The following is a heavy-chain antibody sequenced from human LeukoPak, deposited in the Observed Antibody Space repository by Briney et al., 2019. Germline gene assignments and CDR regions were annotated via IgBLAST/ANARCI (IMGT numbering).Heavy chain of an antibody. V-gene: IGHV3-7*01. CDR2: IKEDGSEG. Sequence: GGSLRLSCATSGFTFSRYLMTWVRQAPGKGLESVATIKEDGSEGYYVDSVKGRFTISRDNAKNSVFLQMNNLRVEDTAMYYCARDSGGNDYWGQGLQVTVSS. J-gene: IGHJ4*02. CDR3: ARDSGGNDY. D-gene: IGHD3-16*01. CDR1: GFTFSRYL.